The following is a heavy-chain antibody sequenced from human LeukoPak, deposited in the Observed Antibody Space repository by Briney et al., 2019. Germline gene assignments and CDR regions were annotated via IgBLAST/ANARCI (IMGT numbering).Heavy chain of an antibody. D-gene: IGHD4-23*01. V-gene: IGHV4-4*07. Sequence: PSETLSLTCTISGGSISTYHWSWIRQPAGKGLEWIGRIYTSGSTDYNPSLKTRVTMSLDTSKKQFSLNLNSVTAADTAVYYCARESLNYGGNRILDYWGQGALVIVSS. CDR1: GGSISTYH. J-gene: IGHJ4*02. CDR3: ARESLNYGGNRILDY. CDR2: IYTSGST.